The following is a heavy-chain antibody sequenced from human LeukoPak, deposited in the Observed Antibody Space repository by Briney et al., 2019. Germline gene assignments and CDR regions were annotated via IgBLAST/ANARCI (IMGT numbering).Heavy chain of an antibody. J-gene: IGHJ4*02. D-gene: IGHD6-19*01. Sequence: KPSETLSLTCTVSNGSFNSYYWTWIRQPPGKGLEWIGFVYYSGRSGSTNYNPSLTSRVTISVDTSENQFYLKLTSLTAADTAMYYCARRSRSSGWGGSLDSWGQGTLVTVSS. CDR2: VYYSGRSGST. CDR1: NGSFNSYY. CDR3: ARRSRSSGWGGSLDS. V-gene: IGHV4-59*08.